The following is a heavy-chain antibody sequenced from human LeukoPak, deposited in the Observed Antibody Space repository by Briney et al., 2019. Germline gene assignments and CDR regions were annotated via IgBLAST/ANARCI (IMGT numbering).Heavy chain of an antibody. CDR2: INPNSGGT. V-gene: IGHV1-2*02. J-gene: IGHJ4*02. D-gene: IGHD2-21*02. CDR3: AREKETLVVTAPFDS. Sequence: ASVKVSCKASGYSFTGYYMHWVRQAPGQGLEWMGWINPNSGGTNYAQKFQGRVTMTRDTSISTAHMELSRLTSDDTAVYHCAREKETLVVTAPFDSWGQGTLVTVSS. CDR1: GYSFTGYY.